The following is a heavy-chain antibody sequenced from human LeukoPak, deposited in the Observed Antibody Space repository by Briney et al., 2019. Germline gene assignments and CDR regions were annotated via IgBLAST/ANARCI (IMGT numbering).Heavy chain of an antibody. D-gene: IGHD2-2*01. CDR3: AREDDCSSTSCYLRLYYYYGMDV. CDR2: ISSSSSYK. Sequence: GGSLRLSCAASGFTFSSYNMNWVRQAPGKGLEWVSSISSSSSYKYYADSVKGRFTISRANANNSLYLQMNSQRAEDTAVYYCAREDDCSSTSCYLRLYYYYGMDVWGQGTTVTVSS. J-gene: IGHJ6*02. V-gene: IGHV3-21*01. CDR1: GFTFSSYN.